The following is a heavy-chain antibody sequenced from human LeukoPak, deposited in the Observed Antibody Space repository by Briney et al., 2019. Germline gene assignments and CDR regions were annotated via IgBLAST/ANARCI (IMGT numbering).Heavy chain of an antibody. D-gene: IGHD3-3*01. CDR2: ISYDGSNK. J-gene: IGHJ6*03. CDR1: GFTFSSYA. CDR3: ARASRDKLPYRFGVVTPDLNYYYYMDV. Sequence: AGGSLRLSCAASGFTFSSYAMHWVRQAPGKGLEWVAVISYDGSNKYYADSVKGRFTISRDNSKNTLYLQMNSLRAEDTAVYYCARASRDKLPYRFGVVTPDLNYYYYMDVWGKGTTVTVSS. V-gene: IGHV3-30*01.